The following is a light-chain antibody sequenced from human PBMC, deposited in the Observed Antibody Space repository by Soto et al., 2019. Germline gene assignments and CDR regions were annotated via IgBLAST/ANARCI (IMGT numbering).Light chain of an antibody. CDR2: YDD. J-gene: IGLJ3*02. Sequence: QSVLTQPPSVSEAPGQRVTISCSGSNVGNKPVNWYQQLPGKVPKLLLYYDDMLSSGVSDRFSGSKSGTSASLAISGLQNDDEGDYYCAIWDDSVDGWVFGGGTKLTVL. CDR3: AIWDDSVDGWV. CDR1: NVGNKP. V-gene: IGLV1-36*01.